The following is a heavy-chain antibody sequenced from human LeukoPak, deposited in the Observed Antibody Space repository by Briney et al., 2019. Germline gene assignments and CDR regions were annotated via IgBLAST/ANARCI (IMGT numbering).Heavy chain of an antibody. J-gene: IGHJ5*02. D-gene: IGHD2-21*02. CDR2: IYYSGST. V-gene: IGHV4-39*01. CDR1: GGSISSSSYY. Sequence: TPSETLSLTCTVSGGSISSSSYYWGWIRQPPGKGLEWIGSIYYSGSTYYNPSLKSRVTISVDTSKNQFSLKLSSVTAADTAVYYCAASAVVTANWFDPWGQGTLVTVSS. CDR3: AASAVVTANWFDP.